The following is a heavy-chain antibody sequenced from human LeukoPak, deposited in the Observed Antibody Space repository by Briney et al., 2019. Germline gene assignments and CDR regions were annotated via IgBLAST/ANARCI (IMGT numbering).Heavy chain of an antibody. CDR3: ARDVEGGTFDI. CDR1: GFTFSSYG. Sequence: GRSLRLSCAASGFTFSSYGMHSVRQAPGKGLEWVAVISYDGSNKYYADSVKGRFTISRDNSKNTLYLQMNSLRADDTAVYFCARDVEGGTFDIWGQGTTVTVSS. V-gene: IGHV3-30*03. CDR2: ISYDGSNK. J-gene: IGHJ3*02. D-gene: IGHD3-16*01.